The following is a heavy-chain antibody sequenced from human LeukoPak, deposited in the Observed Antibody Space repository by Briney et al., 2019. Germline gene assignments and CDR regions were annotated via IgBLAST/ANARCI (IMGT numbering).Heavy chain of an antibody. D-gene: IGHD2/OR15-2a*01. CDR2: IYYSGST. CDR1: GGSISSYY. Sequence: TSETLSLTCTVSGGSISSYYWSWIRQPPGKGLEWIGYIYYSGSTNYNPSLKSRVTISVDTSKNQFSLKLSSVTAADTAVYYWGRGVRDVSYYYYYMDVWGKGTTVTVSS. V-gene: IGHV4-59*01. CDR3: GRGVRDVSYYYYYMDV. J-gene: IGHJ6*03.